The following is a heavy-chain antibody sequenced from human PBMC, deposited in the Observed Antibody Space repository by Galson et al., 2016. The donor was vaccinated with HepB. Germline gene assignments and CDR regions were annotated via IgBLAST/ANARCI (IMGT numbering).Heavy chain of an antibody. V-gene: IGHV6-1*01. CDR3: TRVFLLGRGFKT. J-gene: IGHJ5*02. D-gene: IGHD7-27*01. CDR1: GDSVSSNTAG. Sequence: CANSGDSVSSNTAGWHWIRQSPSRGLEWLGRTYYRSEWSSDYAESGRSRISISADTSKNQFSLQLNSVTPEDTAVYYCTRVFLLGRGFKTWGQGTLVTVSS. CDR2: TYYRSEWSS.